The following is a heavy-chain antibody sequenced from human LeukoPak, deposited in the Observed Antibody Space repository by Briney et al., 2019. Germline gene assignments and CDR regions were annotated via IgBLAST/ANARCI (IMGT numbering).Heavy chain of an antibody. CDR1: EFTFSSYA. D-gene: IGHD6-13*01. J-gene: IGHJ4*02. Sequence: GGSLRLSCAASEFTFSSYAMSWVRQAPGRGLEWVSAISGSGGSTYYADSVKGRFTISRDNSKNTLYLQMNSLRAEDTAVYYCAREGTRIAAAGTAHFDYWGQGTLVTVSS. CDR2: ISGSGGST. CDR3: AREGTRIAAAGTAHFDY. V-gene: IGHV3-23*01.